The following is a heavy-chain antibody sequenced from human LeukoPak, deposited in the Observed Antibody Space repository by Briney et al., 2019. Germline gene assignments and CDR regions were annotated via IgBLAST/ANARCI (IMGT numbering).Heavy chain of an antibody. CDR3: ARVGYSSGFFSSVYYYYGMDV. CDR1: GYTCTSYG. V-gene: IGHV1-18*01. CDR2: ISAYNVNT. J-gene: IGHJ6*02. D-gene: IGHD6-19*01. Sequence: ASVKVSCKASGYTCTSYGISWGRQAPGQGLEWMGLISAYNVNTNYAQKLQGRVTMTTDTSTSTAYMELRSLRSDDTAVYYCARVGYSSGFFSSVYYYYGMDVWGQGTTVTVSS.